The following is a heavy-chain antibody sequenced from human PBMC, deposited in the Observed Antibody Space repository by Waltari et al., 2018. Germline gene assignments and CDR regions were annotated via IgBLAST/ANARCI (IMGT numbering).Heavy chain of an antibody. D-gene: IGHD3-10*01. V-gene: IGHV4-39*07. CDR1: GGSISSSSYY. Sequence: QLQLQESGPGLVKPSETLSLTCTVAGGSISSSSYYWGWIRQPPGKGLEWIGSIYYSGSTYYNPSLKSRVTISVDTSKNQFSLKLSSVTAADTAVYYCARDAGVERGLDYWGQGTLVTVSS. CDR2: IYYSGST. J-gene: IGHJ4*02. CDR3: ARDAGVERGLDY.